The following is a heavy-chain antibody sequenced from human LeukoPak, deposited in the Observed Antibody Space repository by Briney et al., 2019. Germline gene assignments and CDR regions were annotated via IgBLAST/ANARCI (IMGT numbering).Heavy chain of an antibody. CDR2: IFYSGTT. CDR3: ARLTDS. Sequence: SEPLFLTCTVTGGSISSSSYYWGWIRQPPGKGLEWIASIFYSGTTYYNPSLKSRVTIAVDTSNNQFSLRLTSVTAADTAVYYCARLTDSWGQGTLVTVSS. CDR1: GGSISSSSYY. J-gene: IGHJ4*02. V-gene: IGHV4-39*01.